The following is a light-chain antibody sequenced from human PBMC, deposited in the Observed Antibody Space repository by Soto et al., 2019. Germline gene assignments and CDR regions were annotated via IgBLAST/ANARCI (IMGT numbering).Light chain of an antibody. V-gene: IGKV3-15*01. J-gene: IGKJ1*01. CDR3: QQYNNWPQT. CDR2: AAS. CDR1: QAVSSN. Sequence: EIVMTQSPATLSVSPGERATLSCRASQAVSSNLAWYQQKPGQAPRLLIYAASTRAAGIPDRFSGSGSGTGFTLTITSLQSEDFAVYYCQQYNNWPQTFGQGTKVEIK.